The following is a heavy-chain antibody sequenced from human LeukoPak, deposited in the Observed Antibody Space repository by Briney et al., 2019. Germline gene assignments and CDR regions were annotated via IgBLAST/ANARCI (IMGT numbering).Heavy chain of an antibody. CDR1: GYIFTTYW. CDR3: ARSGNFRNWFDP. CDR2: IYPDDSNT. D-gene: IGHD3-10*01. V-gene: IGHV5-51*01. Sequence: GESLKISCQGSGYIFTTYWIGWVRQMPGKGLEWMGIIYPDDSNTRYSPSFEGQVTISADKSINTAYLQWSSLKASDTAMYYCARSGNFRNWFDPWGQGTLVTVSS. J-gene: IGHJ5*02.